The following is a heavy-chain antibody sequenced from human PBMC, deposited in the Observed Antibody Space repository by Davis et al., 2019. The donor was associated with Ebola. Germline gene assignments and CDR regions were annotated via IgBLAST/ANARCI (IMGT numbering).Heavy chain of an antibody. CDR2: IKPNGSEK. CDR1: GFMFSSYW. V-gene: IGHV3-7*01. CDR3: AKSYSSGD. Sequence: PGGSLRLSCAASGFMFSSYWMSWVRQAPGKGLEWVANIKPNGSEKYYVDSVKGRFTIFRDNAKNSLYLQMNSLRVEDTAIYYCAKSYSSGDWGQGTLVTVSS. D-gene: IGHD6-19*01. J-gene: IGHJ4*02.